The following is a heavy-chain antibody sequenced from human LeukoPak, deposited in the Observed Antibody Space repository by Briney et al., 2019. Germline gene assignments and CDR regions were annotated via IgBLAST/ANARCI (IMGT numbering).Heavy chain of an antibody. CDR1: GFTFSSYS. V-gene: IGHV3-21*01. CDR3: ARAQQMAGTP. Sequence: GGSLRLSCAASGFTFSSYSMNWVRQAPGKGLEWVSSISSSSSYIYYADSVKGRFTISRDNAKNSLYLQINSLRAEDTAVYYCARAQQMAGTPWGQGTLVTVSS. J-gene: IGHJ5*02. CDR2: ISSSSSYI. D-gene: IGHD6-19*01.